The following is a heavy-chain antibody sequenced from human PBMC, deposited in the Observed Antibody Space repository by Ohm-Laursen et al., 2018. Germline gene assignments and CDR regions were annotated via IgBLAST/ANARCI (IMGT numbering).Heavy chain of an antibody. CDR1: GGSFSGYY. J-gene: IGHJ4*02. CDR3: ATKYTTTVNYFDY. Sequence: TLSLTCGVYGGSFSGYYWSWIRQPPGKGLEWIGEINHSGSTNYNPSLKSRVTISVDTSKNQFSLKLSSVTAADTAVYYCATKYTTTVNYFDYWGQGTLVTVSS. D-gene: IGHD4-17*01. CDR2: INHSGST. V-gene: IGHV4-34*01.